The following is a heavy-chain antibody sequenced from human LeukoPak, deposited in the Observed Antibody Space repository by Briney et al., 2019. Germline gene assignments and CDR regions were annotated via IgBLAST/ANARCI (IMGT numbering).Heavy chain of an antibody. CDR1: GFTVSSKY. CDR2: IYSGGTT. J-gene: IGHJ5*02. Sequence: GGSLRLSCTASGFTVSSKYMSWVRQAPGKGLKWVSVIYSGGTTYYADSVKGRFTISRDNSKNTLFLQMNCLRADDTAVYYCAIGGGLGRQPFDPWGQGTLVTVSS. D-gene: IGHD2-15*01. V-gene: IGHV3-53*01. CDR3: AIGGGLGRQPFDP.